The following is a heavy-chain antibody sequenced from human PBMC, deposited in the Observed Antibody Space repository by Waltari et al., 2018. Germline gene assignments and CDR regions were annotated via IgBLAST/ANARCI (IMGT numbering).Heavy chain of an antibody. D-gene: IGHD5-18*01. CDR1: GYTFTSYA. V-gene: IGHV1-3*01. J-gene: IGHJ4*02. CDR2: INAGNGNT. CDR3: AREDTLRY. Sequence: QVQLVQSGAEVKKPGASVKVSCKASGYTFTSYAMHWVRQAPGQRLEWMGWINAGNGNTKDSRKFQGRVTITRDTTASTAYMELSSLRSEDTAVYYCAREDTLRYWGQGTLVTVSS.